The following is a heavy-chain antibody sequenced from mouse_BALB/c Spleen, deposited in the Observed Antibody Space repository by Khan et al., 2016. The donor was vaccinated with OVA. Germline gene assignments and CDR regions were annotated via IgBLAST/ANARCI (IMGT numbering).Heavy chain of an antibody. CDR1: GYTFSSYW. J-gene: IGHJ3*01. V-gene: IGHV1-9*01. D-gene: IGHD1-1*01. CDR2: ILPGSGSN. CDR3: ARRNYYGSSSWFGY. Sequence: QVQLKQSGAELMKPGASVKISCKATGYTFSSYWIEWVKQRPGHGLEWIGEILPGSGSNNYNEKFKGKATFTADTSSNTAYMQLSSLRSEDSAVYCCARRNYYGSSSWFGYWGQGILVTVS.